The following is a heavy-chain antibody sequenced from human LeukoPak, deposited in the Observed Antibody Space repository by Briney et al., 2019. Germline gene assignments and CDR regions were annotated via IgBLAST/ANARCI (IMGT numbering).Heavy chain of an antibody. D-gene: IGHD2-15*01. CDR2: ISGSGGST. J-gene: IGHJ3*02. CDR1: GFTFSSYA. Sequence: GSLRLSCAASGFTFSSYAMSWVLQAPGKGLEWVSAISGSGGSTYYADSVKGRFTISRDNSKNTLYLQMNSLRAEDTAVYYCAKDSSVGSLYSANAFDIWGQGTMVTVSS. V-gene: IGHV3-23*01. CDR3: AKDSSVGSLYSANAFDI.